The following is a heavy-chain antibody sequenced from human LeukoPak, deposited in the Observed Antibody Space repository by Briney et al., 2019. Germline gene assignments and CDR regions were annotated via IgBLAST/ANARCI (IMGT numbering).Heavy chain of an antibody. CDR3: ARRFDT. Sequence: GGSLRLSCAVSGFSFSDYEMNWVCLAPGKGLEFLSYISKSGAEIYYADSVRGRFTIFRDSSKSSLFLYMNNLREDYTAVYYCARRFDTWGQGTLVTVSS. J-gene: IGHJ4*02. CDR1: GFSFSDYE. V-gene: IGHV3-48*03. D-gene: IGHD3-22*01. CDR2: ISKSGAEI.